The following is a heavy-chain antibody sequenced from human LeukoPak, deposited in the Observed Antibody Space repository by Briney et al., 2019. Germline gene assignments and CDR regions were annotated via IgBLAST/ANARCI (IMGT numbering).Heavy chain of an antibody. D-gene: IGHD3-16*01. Sequence: SETLSLTCPVSGGSISRYYWSWIRQPAGTGLEWIGRIYTSGSTNYNLSLKSRATMSVDTSKNQSSLKLSSVTAADTAVYYCARVSELMGVDAFDIWGQGTMVTVSA. J-gene: IGHJ3*02. CDR3: ARVSELMGVDAFDI. V-gene: IGHV4-4*07. CDR2: IYTSGST. CDR1: GGSISRYY.